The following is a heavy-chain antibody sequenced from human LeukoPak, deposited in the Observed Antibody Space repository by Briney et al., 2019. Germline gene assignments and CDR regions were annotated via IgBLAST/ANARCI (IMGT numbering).Heavy chain of an antibody. D-gene: IGHD3-16*02. V-gene: IGHV3-30*18. CDR2: ISYDGSNK. Sequence: GGSLRLSCAASGFTFSSYAMHWVRQAPGKGLEWVAVISYDGSNKYYADSVKGRSTISRDNSKNTLYLQMNSLRAKDTAVYYCAKTVSGSHSYEGGDYWGQGTLVTVSS. CDR1: GFTFSSYA. CDR3: AKTVSGSHSYEGGDY. J-gene: IGHJ4*02.